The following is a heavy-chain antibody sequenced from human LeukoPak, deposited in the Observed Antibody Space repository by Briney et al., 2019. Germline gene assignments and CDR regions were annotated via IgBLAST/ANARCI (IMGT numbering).Heavy chain of an antibody. D-gene: IGHD5-12*01. Sequence: GSLRLSCAASGFIFSSYSMNWVRQAPGKGLEWVSYINTIGSTKTYADSVKGRFTISRDNGKNSLSLQMNSLRDDDSAVYYCAREGFYSGYDRWGQGTLVTVSS. CDR1: GFIFSSYS. V-gene: IGHV3-48*02. CDR2: INTIGSTK. J-gene: IGHJ4*02. CDR3: AREGFYSGYDR.